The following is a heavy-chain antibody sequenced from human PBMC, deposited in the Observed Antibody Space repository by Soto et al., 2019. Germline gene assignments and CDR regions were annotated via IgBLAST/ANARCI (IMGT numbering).Heavy chain of an antibody. CDR2: IDPSDSQT. J-gene: IGHJ4*02. Sequence: GESLKISCKGSGYSFAGYWITWVRQKPGKGLEWMGRIDPSDSQTYYSPSFRGHVTISVTKSITTVFLQWSSLRAEDTAVYYCARESEDLTSNFDYWGQGTLVTVSS. V-gene: IGHV5-10-1*01. CDR1: GYSFAGYW. CDR3: ARESEDLTSNFDY.